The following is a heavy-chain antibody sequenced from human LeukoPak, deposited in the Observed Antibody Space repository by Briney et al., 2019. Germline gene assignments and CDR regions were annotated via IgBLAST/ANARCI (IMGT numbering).Heavy chain of an antibody. J-gene: IGHJ4*02. D-gene: IGHD6-19*01. CDR1: GGSISNNIYY. Sequence: SETLSLTCSVSGGSISNNIYYWVWIRQPPGRGLERIGSIYYSGSTYYNPSLKSRVTISVDTSKNQFSLKLSSVTAADTAVYYCARHVSAVAFYFDYWGQGTLVTVSS. V-gene: IGHV4-39*01. CDR2: IYYSGST. CDR3: ARHVSAVAFYFDY.